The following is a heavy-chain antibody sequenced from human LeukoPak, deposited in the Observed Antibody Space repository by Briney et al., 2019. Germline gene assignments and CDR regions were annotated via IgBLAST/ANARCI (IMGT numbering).Heavy chain of an antibody. D-gene: IGHD3-9*01. J-gene: IGHJ6*02. CDR2: IYSGGST. V-gene: IGHV3-66*02. Sequence: GGSLRLSCAASGFTVSSNYMSWVRQAPGKGLEWVSVIYSGGSTYYADSVKGRFIISRDNSKNTLYLQMNSLRAEDTAVYYCAGGLDTGYYYYYGMDVWGQGTTVTVSS. CDR3: AGGLDTGYYYYYGMDV. CDR1: GFTVSSNY.